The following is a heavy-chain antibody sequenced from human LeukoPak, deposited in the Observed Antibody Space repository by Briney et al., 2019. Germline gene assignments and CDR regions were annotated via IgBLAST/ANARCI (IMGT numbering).Heavy chain of an antibody. CDR2: IYYSGST. J-gene: IGHJ3*02. CDR1: GGSISSYY. D-gene: IGHD2/OR15-2a*01. V-gene: IGHV4-59*01. Sequence: PSETLSLTCTVSGGSISSYYWSWIRQPPGKGLEWIGYIYYSGSTNYNPSLKSRVTISVDTSKNQFSLKLSSVTAADTAVYYCARRTRIADAFDIWGQGTMVTVSS. CDR3: ARRTRIADAFDI.